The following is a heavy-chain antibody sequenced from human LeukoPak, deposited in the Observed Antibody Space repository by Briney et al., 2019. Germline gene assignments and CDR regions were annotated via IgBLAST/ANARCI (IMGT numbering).Heavy chain of an antibody. CDR2: IIPIFGTA. J-gene: IGHJ4*02. Sequence: SVKVSCKASGGTFSSYAISWVRQAPGQGLEWMGGIIPIFGTANYAQKFQGRVTITADKSTSTAYMELSSLRSEDTAVYYCANGARKGLINYWGQGTLVTVSS. CDR3: ANGARKGLINY. D-gene: IGHD3-16*01. V-gene: IGHV1-69*06. CDR1: GGTFSSYA.